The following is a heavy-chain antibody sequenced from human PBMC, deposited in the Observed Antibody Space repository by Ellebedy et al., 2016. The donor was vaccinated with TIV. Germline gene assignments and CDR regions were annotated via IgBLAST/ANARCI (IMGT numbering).Heavy chain of an antibody. CDR3: AKSPSRKPGLVDS. J-gene: IGHJ4*02. CDR1: GFTFSSYG. D-gene: IGHD1-14*01. V-gene: IGHV3-23*01. CDR2: ITSINT. Sequence: GESLKISCAASGFTFSSYGMSWVRQAPGKGLEWVSTITSINTHYADSVKGRFIISRDNSKNTLYLQMNSLRAEDTAVYYCAKSPSRKPGLVDSWGQGTLVTASS.